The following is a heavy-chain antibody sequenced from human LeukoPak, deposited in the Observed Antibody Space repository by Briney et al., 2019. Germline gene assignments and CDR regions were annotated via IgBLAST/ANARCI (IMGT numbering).Heavy chain of an antibody. CDR3: ARVVGGLGAFDI. Sequence: PSETLSLTCTVSGGSISTFYWNWIRQSPGKGLEWIGYISVGGANNYNPSLKSRVSISVDTSKNQFSLKLSSVTAADTAVYYCARVVGGLGAFDIWGQGTMVTVSS. V-gene: IGHV4-4*08. D-gene: IGHD2-15*01. J-gene: IGHJ3*02. CDR2: ISVGGAN. CDR1: GGSISTFY.